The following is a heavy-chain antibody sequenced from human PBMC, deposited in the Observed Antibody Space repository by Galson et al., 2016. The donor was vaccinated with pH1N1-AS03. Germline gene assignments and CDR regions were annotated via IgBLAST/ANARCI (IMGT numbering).Heavy chain of an antibody. J-gene: IGHJ4*02. CDR2: ISSSSRFI. CDR3: ARDGGYSSGWIDF. CDR1: GFTFSTYT. V-gene: IGHV3-21*01. Sequence: LRLSCAASGFTFSTYTMNWVRQAPGKGLEWVAYISSSSRFIYYADAVQGRFTITKDSPKNSVYLHMNGLRADDTAVYYCARDGGYSSGWIDFWGQGTLVSVSS. D-gene: IGHD3-22*01.